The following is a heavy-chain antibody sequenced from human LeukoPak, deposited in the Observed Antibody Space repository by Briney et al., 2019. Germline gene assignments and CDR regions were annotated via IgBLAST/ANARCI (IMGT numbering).Heavy chain of an antibody. V-gene: IGHV3-23*01. J-gene: IGHJ3*02. CDR1: GFTFSSYA. Sequence: GGSLRLSCAASGFTFSSYAMSWVRQAPGKGLEWVSAISGSGGSTYYADSVKGRFTISRDNSKNTLYLQMNSLRAEDTAVYYCARDWDYSWDADLRRDDAFDIWGQGTMVTVSS. CDR3: ARDWDYSWDADLRRDDAFDI. CDR2: ISGSGGST. D-gene: IGHD3-10*01.